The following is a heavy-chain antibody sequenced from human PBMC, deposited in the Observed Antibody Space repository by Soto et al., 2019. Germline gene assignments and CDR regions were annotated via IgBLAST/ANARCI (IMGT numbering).Heavy chain of an antibody. D-gene: IGHD4-17*01. Sequence: SETLSLTCTVSGGSISSGDYYWSWIRRPPGKGLEWIGYIYYSGSTYYNPSLKSRVTISVDTSKNQFSLKLSSVTAADTAVYYCARSYGDYADNWFDPWGQGTLVTVSS. V-gene: IGHV4-30-4*01. J-gene: IGHJ5*02. CDR2: IYYSGST. CDR1: GGSISSGDYY. CDR3: ARSYGDYADNWFDP.